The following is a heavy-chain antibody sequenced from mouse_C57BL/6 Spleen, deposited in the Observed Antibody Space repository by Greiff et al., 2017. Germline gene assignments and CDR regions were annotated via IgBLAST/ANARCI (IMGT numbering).Heavy chain of an antibody. J-gene: IGHJ4*01. D-gene: IGHD2-12*01. Sequence: EVKVVESEGGLVQPGSSMKLSCTASGFTFSDYYMAWVRQVPEKGLEWVANINYDGSSTYYLDSLKSRFIISRDNAKNILYLQMSSLKSEDTATYYCARDSYYRGYYAMDYWGQGTSVTVSS. CDR1: GFTFSDYY. V-gene: IGHV5-16*01. CDR2: INYDGSST. CDR3: ARDSYYRGYYAMDY.